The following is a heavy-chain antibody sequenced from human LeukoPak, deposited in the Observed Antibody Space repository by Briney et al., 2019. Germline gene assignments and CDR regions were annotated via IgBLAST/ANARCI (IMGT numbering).Heavy chain of an antibody. CDR2: IYYSGST. V-gene: IGHV4-31*03. CDR3: ARDRGPGTHAFEI. Sequence: PSETLSLTFTVPGRSISSGGYYSSWIRQHPGKGLEWIGYIYYSGSTYYNPSLKRRVTISVDTSKNQFSLKLSSGTAADTAVYYCARDRGPGTHAFEIWGQGTMVTVSS. CDR1: GRSISSGGYY. J-gene: IGHJ3*02. D-gene: IGHD3-10*01.